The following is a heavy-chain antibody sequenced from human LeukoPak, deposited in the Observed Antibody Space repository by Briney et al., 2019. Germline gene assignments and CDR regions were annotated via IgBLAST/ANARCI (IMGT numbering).Heavy chain of an antibody. V-gene: IGHV3-53*05. CDR2: IYSGGST. CDR1: GFTVSSTY. CDR3: ATDPYGWGTIKSRRNKYFQH. D-gene: IGHD3-10*01. J-gene: IGHJ1*01. Sequence: GGSLRLSCAASGFTVSSTYMSWVRQAPGKGLEWVSVIYSGGSTYYADSVKGRFTISRDNSKNTLHLQMNSLRPEDTAVYYCATDPYGWGTIKSRRNKYFQHWGQGTLVTVSS.